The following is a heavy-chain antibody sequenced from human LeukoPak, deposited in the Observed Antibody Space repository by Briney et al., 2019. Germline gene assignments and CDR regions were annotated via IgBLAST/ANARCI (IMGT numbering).Heavy chain of an antibody. V-gene: IGHV3-30-3*01. CDR3: ARDPYRDAPDYFDY. J-gene: IGHJ4*02. D-gene: IGHD1-14*01. Sequence: GGSLRLSCAASGFTFSRYAMHWVRQAPGKGLEWVAVISDDGTFTLYGDSVRGRFTISRDSSKNTVFLQMNSLRPEDTAVYYCARDPYRDAPDYFDYWGQGTLVTVSS. CDR1: GFTFSRYA. CDR2: ISDDGTFT.